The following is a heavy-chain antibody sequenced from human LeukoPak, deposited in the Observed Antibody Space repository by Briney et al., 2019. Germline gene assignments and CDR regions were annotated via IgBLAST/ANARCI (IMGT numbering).Heavy chain of an antibody. CDR3: ARDHPPYNWNFRIFDY. D-gene: IGHD1-7*01. V-gene: IGHV4-39*07. Sequence: SETLSLTCTVSGGSISSSSYYWGWIRQPPGKGLEWIGSIYYSGSTYYNPSLKSRVTISVDTSKNQFSLKLSSVTAADTAVYYCARDHPPYNWNFRIFDYWGQGTLVTVSS. CDR2: IYYSGST. J-gene: IGHJ4*02. CDR1: GGSISSSSYY.